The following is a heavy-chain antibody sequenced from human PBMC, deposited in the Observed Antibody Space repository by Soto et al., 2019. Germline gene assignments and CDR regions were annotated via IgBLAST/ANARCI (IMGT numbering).Heavy chain of an antibody. Sequence: EVQVVESGGGLVQPGGSLRLSCAASGFTFSSNSMNWVRQAPGKGLEWISYISSSSSTIYADSVKGRFTISRDNAKNPLYLQMNSLRDEDPAVYYCARVIWSGHLTSDLWGQGTLVTVSS. CDR1: GFTFSSNS. D-gene: IGHD3-3*01. CDR2: ISSSSSTI. CDR3: ARVIWSGHLTSDL. V-gene: IGHV3-48*02. J-gene: IGHJ5*02.